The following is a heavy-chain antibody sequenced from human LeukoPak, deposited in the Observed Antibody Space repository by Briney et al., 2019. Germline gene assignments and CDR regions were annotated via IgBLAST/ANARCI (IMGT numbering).Heavy chain of an antibody. D-gene: IGHD6-19*01. J-gene: IGHJ4*02. CDR1: GYTFTSYA. Sequence: ASVEVSCKASGYTFTSYAMHWVRQAPGQRLEWMGWINAGNGNTKYSQKFQGRVTITRDTSASTAYMELSSQRSEDTAVYYCARDKGPPRRVAGHFDYWGQGTLVTVSS. V-gene: IGHV1-3*01. CDR2: INAGNGNT. CDR3: ARDKGPPRRVAGHFDY.